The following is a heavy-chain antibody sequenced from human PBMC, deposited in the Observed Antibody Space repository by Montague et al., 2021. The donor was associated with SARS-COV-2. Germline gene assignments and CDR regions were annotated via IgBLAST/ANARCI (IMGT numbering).Heavy chain of an antibody. CDR1: GASIDSDY. CDR3: ARADFSGNYADRFYSNGLDV. Sequence: SETLPLTCTVSGASIDSDYWNWIRQPPGKGLEWIGYISYSGNTYYNPSLKSRATISGDTSNNQFSLRLSSVTAADTAVYYCARADFSGNYADRFYSNGLDVWGQGTTVTVSS. D-gene: IGHD3-16*01. J-gene: IGHJ6*02. CDR2: ISYSGNT. V-gene: IGHV4-59*01.